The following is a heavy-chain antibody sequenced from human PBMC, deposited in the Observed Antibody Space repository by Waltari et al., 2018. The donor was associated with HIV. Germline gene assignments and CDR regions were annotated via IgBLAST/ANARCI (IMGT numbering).Heavy chain of an antibody. CDR1: GFPFRTYA. Sequence: EQLAESGGGVVQPGGSLRLSCAASGFPFRTYALHWVPQAPGKGLEWLAVIPYDGSNEAYADSVRGRLTISRDNSKDTLNLQMNSLRVEDTAVYYCARGRDNYASDYGLDVWGQGTAVTVSS. D-gene: IGHD2-2*01. CDR2: IPYDGSNE. CDR3: ARGRDNYASDYGLDV. J-gene: IGHJ6*02. V-gene: IGHV3-30*04.